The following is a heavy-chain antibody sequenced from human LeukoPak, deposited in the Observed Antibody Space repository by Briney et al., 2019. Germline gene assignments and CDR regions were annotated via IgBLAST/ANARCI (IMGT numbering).Heavy chain of an antibody. D-gene: IGHD3-3*01. CDR1: GYTFTSYG. CDR2: ISAYNGNT. Sequence: ASVKVSCKASGYTFTSYGISWVRQAPGQGLEWMGWISAYNGNTSYAQKLQGRVTMTTDTSTSTAYMELRSLRSDDTAVYYCAFGITIFGVVTPPGYWGQGTLVTVSS. V-gene: IGHV1-18*01. J-gene: IGHJ4*02. CDR3: AFGITIFGVVTPPGY.